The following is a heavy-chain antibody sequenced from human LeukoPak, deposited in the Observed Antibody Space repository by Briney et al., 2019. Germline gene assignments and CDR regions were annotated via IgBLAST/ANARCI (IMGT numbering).Heavy chain of an antibody. CDR1: GGPISSSTYY. CDR3: ARQAPRYSGYDRLLHFDP. CDR2: IYYSGST. Sequence: KTSETLSLTCTVSGGPISSSTYYWGWIRQPPGKGLEWIGSIYYSGSTYYNPSLKSRGTISVDTSKNQFSLKVSSVTAADTAVYYCARQAPRYSGYDRLLHFDPWGQGTLVTVSS. J-gene: IGHJ5*02. D-gene: IGHD5-12*01. V-gene: IGHV4-39*01.